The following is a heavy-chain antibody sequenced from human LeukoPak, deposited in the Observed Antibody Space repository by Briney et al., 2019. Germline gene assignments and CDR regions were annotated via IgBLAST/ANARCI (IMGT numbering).Heavy chain of an antibody. V-gene: IGHV1-2*02. CDR2: INPNSGGT. CDR1: GYTFTGYY. D-gene: IGHD1-26*01. Sequence: ASVKVSCKASGYTFTGYYMHWVRQAPGQGLEWMGWINPNSGGTNYAQKFQGRVTMTRDTSISTAYMELSRLRSDDTAVYYCARGNVVGATAIFDYWGQGTLVTVSS. J-gene: IGHJ4*02. CDR3: ARGNVVGATAIFDY.